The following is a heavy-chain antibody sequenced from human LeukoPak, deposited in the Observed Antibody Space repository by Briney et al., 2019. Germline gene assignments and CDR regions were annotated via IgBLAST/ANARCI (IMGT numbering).Heavy chain of an antibody. J-gene: IGHJ5*02. CDR3: ASPGYIVATDLTDWFDP. D-gene: IGHD5-12*01. CDR2: MNPNSGNT. CDR1: GYTFPSYD. Sequence: GASVKVSCKASGYTFPSYDINWVRQATGQGLEWMGWMNPNSGNTGYAQKFQGRVTMIRNTSINTAYMVLSSLRSEDTAVYYCASPGYIVATDLTDWFDPWGQGTLVTVSS. V-gene: IGHV1-8*01.